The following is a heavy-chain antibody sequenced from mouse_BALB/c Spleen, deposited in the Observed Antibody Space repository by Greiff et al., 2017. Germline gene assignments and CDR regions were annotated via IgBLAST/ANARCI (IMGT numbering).Heavy chain of an antibody. D-gene: IGHD2-4*01. CDR1: GYTFTSYW. V-gene: IGHV1-5*01. CDR3: TRDLITTVYYYAMDY. Sequence: EVQLQQSGTVLARPGASVKMSCKASGYTFTSYWMHWVKQRPGQGLEWIGAIYPGNSDTSYNQKFKGKAKLTAVTSTSTAYMELSSLTNEDSAVYYCTRDLITTVYYYAMDYWGQGTSVTVSS. J-gene: IGHJ4*01. CDR2: IYPGNSDT.